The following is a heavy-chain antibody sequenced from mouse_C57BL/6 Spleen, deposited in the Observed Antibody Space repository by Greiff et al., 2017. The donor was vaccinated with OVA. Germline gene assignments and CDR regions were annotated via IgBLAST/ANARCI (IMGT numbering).Heavy chain of an antibody. J-gene: IGHJ3*01. V-gene: IGHV1-53*01. CDR1: GYTFTSYW. CDR2: INPSNGGT. D-gene: IGHD1-1*01. Sequence: QVQLQQPGTELVKPGASVKLSCKASGYTFTSYWMHWVKQRPGQGLEWIGNINPSNGGTNYNEKFKSKATLTVEKSSSTAYMQLSSLTSEDSAVYYCARDTTVVERFAYWGQGTLVTVSA. CDR3: ARDTTVVERFAY.